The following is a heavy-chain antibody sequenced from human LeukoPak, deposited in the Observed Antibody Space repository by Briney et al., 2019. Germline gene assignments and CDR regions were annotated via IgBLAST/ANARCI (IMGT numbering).Heavy chain of an antibody. CDR2: ITGSGHST. CDR3: AKDPYSSSTFDCFDP. D-gene: IGHD6-6*01. V-gene: IGHV3-23*01. Sequence: PGGSLRLSCAASGFTFTGYAMSWVRQAPGKGLEWVSGITGSGHSTYYADSVKGRFTISRDNSKNTLYLQMNSLRAEDTAVYYCAKDPYSSSTFDCFDPWGQGTLVTVSS. J-gene: IGHJ5*02. CDR1: GFTFTGYA.